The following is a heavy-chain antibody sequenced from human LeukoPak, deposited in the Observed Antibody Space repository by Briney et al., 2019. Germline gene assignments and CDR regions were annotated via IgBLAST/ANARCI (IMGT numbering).Heavy chain of an antibody. CDR3: ATVGMLTPYYYYYMDV. CDR2: FDPEDGET. CDR1: GYTLTELS. V-gene: IGHV1-24*01. J-gene: IGHJ6*03. D-gene: IGHD4-23*01. Sequence: ASVKVSCKVSGYTLTELSMHWVRQAPGKGLEWMGGFDPEDGETIYAQKFQGRVTMTEDTSTDTAYMELSSLRSEDTAVYYCATVGMLTPYYYYYMDVWGKGTTATVSS.